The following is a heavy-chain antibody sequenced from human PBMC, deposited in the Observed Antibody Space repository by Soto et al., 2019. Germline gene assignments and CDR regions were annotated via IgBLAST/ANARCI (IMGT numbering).Heavy chain of an antibody. V-gene: IGHV5-10-1*01. D-gene: IGHD3-3*01. CDR3: SRHLGSKIFGVVIKGMEV. CDR1: GYSFTSYW. CDR2: IDPSDSYT. Sequence: GESLKSSCKGSGYSFTSYWISWVRQMPGKGLEWMGRIDPSDSYTNYSPSFQGHVTISADKSISTAYLQWSSLKASDTAMYYCSRHLGSKIFGVVIKGMEVWGQGTTVTVSS. J-gene: IGHJ6*02.